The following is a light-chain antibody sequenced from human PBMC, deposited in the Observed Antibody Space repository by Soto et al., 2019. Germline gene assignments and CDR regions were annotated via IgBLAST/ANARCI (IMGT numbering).Light chain of an antibody. CDR1: QSVSSN. CDR2: GAS. CDR3: QQYKNGWT. V-gene: IGKV3-15*01. Sequence: EIVMTQSPATLSVSPGERATLSCRASQSVSSNLAWYQQKPGQAPRLLIYGASTRATGIPARFSGSGSGTDFTLTISSLEPEDFAIYYCQQYKNGWTFGQGAKVDIK. J-gene: IGKJ1*01.